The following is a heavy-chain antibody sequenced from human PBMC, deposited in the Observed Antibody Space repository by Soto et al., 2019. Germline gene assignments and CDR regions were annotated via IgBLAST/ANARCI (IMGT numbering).Heavy chain of an antibody. CDR2: INPNSGGT. V-gene: IGHV1-2*02. J-gene: IGHJ4*02. D-gene: IGHD1-1*01. CDR3: AKEPATAKPEGVDF. CDR1: RYTFSDYY. Sequence: ASVKVSCKASRYTFSDYYIHWVRRAPGQGLEWMGWINPNSGGTKYAPKFQGGVTMTRDTSITTAYMELSRLRSGDTAVYYCAKEPATAKPEGVDFWGQGTLVTVS.